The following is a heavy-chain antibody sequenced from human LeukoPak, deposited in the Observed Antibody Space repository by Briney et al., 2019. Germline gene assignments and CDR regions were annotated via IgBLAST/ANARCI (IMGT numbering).Heavy chain of an antibody. Sequence: ASVKVSCKASGYTFTSYGISWVRQAPGQGLEWMGWISAYNGNTNYAQKLQGRVTMTTDTSTSTAYMELRSLRSEDTAVYYCAREEVDGYNSDYYYGMDVWGQGTTVSVSS. V-gene: IGHV1-18*01. CDR2: ISAYNGNT. D-gene: IGHD5-24*01. J-gene: IGHJ6*02. CDR3: AREEVDGYNSDYYYGMDV. CDR1: GYTFTSYG.